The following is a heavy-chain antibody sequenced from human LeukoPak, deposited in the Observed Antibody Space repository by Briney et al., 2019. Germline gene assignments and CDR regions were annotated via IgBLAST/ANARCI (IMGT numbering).Heavy chain of an antibody. J-gene: IGHJ4*02. CDR2: ISYDGSNK. V-gene: IGHV3-30*14. D-gene: IGHD5-18*01. CDR3: ARMDTTYFDY. Sequence: GGSLRLSCAASGFTFNNYAMYWVRQAPGKGLEWVALISYDGSNKYYADSVKGRFTISRDNSKNTLYLQMNILRAEDTALYYCARMDTTYFDYWGQGTLVTVSS. CDR1: GFTFNNYA.